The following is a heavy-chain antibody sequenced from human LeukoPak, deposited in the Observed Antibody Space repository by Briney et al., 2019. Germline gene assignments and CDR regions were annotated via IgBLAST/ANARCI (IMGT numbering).Heavy chain of an antibody. CDR3: ARDYCSSISCSNWFDP. CDR1: GYTFTNYG. CDR2: IGAYNGNT. Sequence: ASVKVSCKASGYTFTNYGISWVRQAPGQWLEWMGWIGAYNGNTNYAQKFQDRVTMTTDTSTNTAYMELRNLRSDDTAVYYCARDYCSSISCSNWFDPWGQGTLVTVSS. D-gene: IGHD2-2*01. V-gene: IGHV1-18*01. J-gene: IGHJ5*02.